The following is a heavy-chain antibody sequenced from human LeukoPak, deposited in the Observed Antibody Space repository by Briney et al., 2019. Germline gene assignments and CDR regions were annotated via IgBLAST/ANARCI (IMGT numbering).Heavy chain of an antibody. V-gene: IGHV3-30*18. J-gene: IGHJ4*02. CDR1: GFTFSSYG. D-gene: IGHD2-2*01. Sequence: PGGSLRLSCAASGFTFSSYGMHWVRQAPGEGLEWVAVISYDGSNKYYADSVKGRFTISRDNSKNTLYLQMNSLRAEDTAVYYCAKSQHIVVVPAALDYWGQGTLVTVSS. CDR2: ISYDGSNK. CDR3: AKSQHIVVVPAALDY.